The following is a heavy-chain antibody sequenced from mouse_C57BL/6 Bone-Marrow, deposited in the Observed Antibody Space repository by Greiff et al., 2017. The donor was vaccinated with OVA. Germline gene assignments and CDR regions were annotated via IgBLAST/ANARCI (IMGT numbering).Heavy chain of an antibody. CDR1: GYTFTSYW. V-gene: IGHV1-64*01. J-gene: IGHJ4*01. CDR2: IHPNSGST. CDR3: ARYYGNYYAMDY. D-gene: IGHD2-1*01. Sequence: QVQLQQPGAELVKPGASVKLSCKASGYTFTSYWMHWVKQRPGQGLEWIGMIHPNSGSTNYNEKFKSKATLTVDKSSSTAYMQLSSLTSEDSAVYDCARYYGNYYAMDYWGQGTSVTVSS.